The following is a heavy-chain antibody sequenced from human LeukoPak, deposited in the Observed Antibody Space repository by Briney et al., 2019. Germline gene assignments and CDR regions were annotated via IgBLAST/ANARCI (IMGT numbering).Heavy chain of an antibody. D-gene: IGHD5-18*01. Sequence: GGSLRLSCAASGFTLNNYAMSWVRQAPGKGLEWVSAITGGGTTYHADSLRGRFSISRDNSKNTLYLQMNSLRAEDTAIYYCAKVIALDTSMGIFDYWGQGTLVTVSS. CDR3: AKVIALDTSMGIFDY. V-gene: IGHV3-23*01. CDR1: GFTLNNYA. CDR2: ITGGGTT. J-gene: IGHJ4*02.